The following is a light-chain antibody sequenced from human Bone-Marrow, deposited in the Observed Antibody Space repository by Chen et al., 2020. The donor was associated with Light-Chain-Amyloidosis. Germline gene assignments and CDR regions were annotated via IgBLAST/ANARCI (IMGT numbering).Light chain of an antibody. V-gene: IGLV3-25*03. CDR3: QSADSSGTYEVI. J-gene: IGLJ2*01. CDR2: RDT. CDR1: ALPTKY. Sequence: SYELTQPPSVSVSPGQTARITGSGDALPTKYAYWYQQTPGQAPVLVIHRDTERPSGISERFSGSSSGTTATLTISGVQAEDEADYLCQSADSSGTYEVIFGGGTKLTVL.